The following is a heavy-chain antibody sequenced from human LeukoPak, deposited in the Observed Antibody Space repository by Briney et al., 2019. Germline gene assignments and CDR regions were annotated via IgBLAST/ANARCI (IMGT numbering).Heavy chain of an antibody. CDR1: GGSISSSSYY. CDR2: IYYSGST. V-gene: IGHV4-39*07. J-gene: IGHJ3*02. Sequence: SETLSLTCTVSGGSISSSSYYWGWIRQPPGKGLEWIGSIYYSGSTYYNPSLKSRVTISVDTSKNQFSLKLSSVTAADTAVYYCARDIRYFDYDDAFDIWGQGTMVTVSS. D-gene: IGHD3-9*01. CDR3: ARDIRYFDYDDAFDI.